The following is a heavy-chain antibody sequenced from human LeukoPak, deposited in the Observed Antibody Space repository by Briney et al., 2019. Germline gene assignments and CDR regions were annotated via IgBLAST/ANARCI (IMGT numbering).Heavy chain of an antibody. D-gene: IGHD6-19*01. V-gene: IGHV1-18*01. CDR1: GYTFTSYG. J-gene: IGHJ4*02. Sequence: ASVKVSCKASGYTFTSYGISWVRQAPGQGLEWMGWISAYNGNTNYAQKLQGRVTMTTDTPTSTAYMELRSLRSDDTAVYYCARDQRIAVAGTPFDYWGQGTLVTVSS. CDR2: ISAYNGNT. CDR3: ARDQRIAVAGTPFDY.